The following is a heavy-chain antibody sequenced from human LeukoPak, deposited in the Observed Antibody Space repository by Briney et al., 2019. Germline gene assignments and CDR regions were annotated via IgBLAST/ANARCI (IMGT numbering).Heavy chain of an antibody. CDR2: IYNTGST. CDR1: GGSISSSSYY. Sequence: PSETLSLTCTVSGGSISSSSYYWGWVRQPPGKGLEWVSVIYNTGSTYNADSVKGRFTISRHNSKNTVYLQMNNLRAEDTAMYYCARVDTTLSYKLGYWGQGTLVTVSS. D-gene: IGHD1-1*01. V-gene: IGHV3-53*04. J-gene: IGHJ4*02. CDR3: ARVDTTLSYKLGY.